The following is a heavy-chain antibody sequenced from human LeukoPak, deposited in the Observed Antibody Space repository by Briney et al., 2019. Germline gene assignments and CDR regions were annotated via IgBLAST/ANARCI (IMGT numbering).Heavy chain of an antibody. Sequence: KSSETLSLTCTVSGGSISSYYWSWIRQPPGKGLEWIGNIYYSGSTNYNPSLKSRVTISVDTSKNQFSLKLSSVTAADTAVYYCARLIVPATVLDYWGQGTLVTVSS. CDR2: IYYSGST. V-gene: IGHV4-59*01. CDR3: ARLIVPATVLDY. CDR1: GGSISSYY. D-gene: IGHD2-2*01. J-gene: IGHJ4*02.